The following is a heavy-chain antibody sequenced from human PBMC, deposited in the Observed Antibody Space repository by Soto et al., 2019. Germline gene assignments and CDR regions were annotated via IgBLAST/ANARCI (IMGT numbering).Heavy chain of an antibody. CDR3: ARDSWGFDC. CDR2: ISYDERNI. Sequence: QVELVESGGGLVQPRTSLRLACAASGFIFRNYAMHWVRQAPGKGLEWVADISYDERNIHYPDSVKGRFTISRDNSKNTLFLQMNNLRPEDTAVYYCARDSWGFDCWGQGTLVTVSS. D-gene: IGHD2-15*01. J-gene: IGHJ4*02. V-gene: IGHV3-30*04. CDR1: GFIFRNYA.